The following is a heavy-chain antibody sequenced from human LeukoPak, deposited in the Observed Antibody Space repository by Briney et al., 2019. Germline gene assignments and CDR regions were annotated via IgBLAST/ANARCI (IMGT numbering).Heavy chain of an antibody. V-gene: IGHV1-8*01. D-gene: IGHD6-13*01. CDR3: VSRSIAAAYYFDY. CDR1: GYTFTSYD. J-gene: IGHJ4*02. CDR2: MNPNSGNT. Sequence: ASVKVSCKASGYTFTSYDINWVRQATGQGLEWMGWMNPNSGNTGYAQKFQGRVTMTRNTSISTAYMELSSLRSEDPAVYYCVSRSIAAAYYFDYWGQGTLVTVSS.